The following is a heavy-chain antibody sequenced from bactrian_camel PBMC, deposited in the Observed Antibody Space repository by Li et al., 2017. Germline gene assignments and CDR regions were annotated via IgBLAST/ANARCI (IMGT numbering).Heavy chain of an antibody. V-gene: IGHV3S53*01. Sequence: VQLVESGGGSVQAGGPLKLSCVVSGDVDSIGYVAWFRQAPGKEREGVAAIDHAGNTNYAESVKGRFTISLGNAKNIVYLQMDSLKPEDTGMYFCAVKLGLMDISTLMMGGKDYYAMDYWGKGTQVTVS. CDR2: IDHAGNT. J-gene: IGHJ7*01. CDR1: GDVDSIGY. D-gene: IGHD1*01.